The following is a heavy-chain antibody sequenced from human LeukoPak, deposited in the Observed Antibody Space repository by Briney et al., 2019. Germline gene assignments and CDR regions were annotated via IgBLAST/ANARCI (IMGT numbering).Heavy chain of an antibody. CDR1: GFTFSSYA. D-gene: IGHD4-17*01. J-gene: IGHJ4*02. CDR2: IKQDGSEK. V-gene: IGHV3-7*01. CDR3: ARAPMTTVSRFDY. Sequence: GGSLRLSCAASGFTFSSYAMSWVRQAPGKGLEWVANIKQDGSEKYYVDSVKGRFTISRDNAENSLYLQMNSLRAEDTAVYYCARAPMTTVSRFDYWGQGTLVTVSS.